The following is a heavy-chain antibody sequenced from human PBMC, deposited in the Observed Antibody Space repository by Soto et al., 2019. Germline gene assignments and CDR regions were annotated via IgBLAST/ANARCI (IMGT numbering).Heavy chain of an antibody. CDR1: GFTFSDYY. CDR3: ARDPVTNRYYFAF. Sequence: QVQMVESGGGLVKPGGSLRLSCAASGFTFSDYYMSWIRQGPGKGLEWLSYISSSGSIIYSADSVEGRFTISRDNAKNSVYLQMNSLRAEDTAVYYCARDPVTNRYYFAFWGQGTLVTVSS. D-gene: IGHD4-17*01. CDR2: ISSSGSII. J-gene: IGHJ4*02. V-gene: IGHV3-11*01.